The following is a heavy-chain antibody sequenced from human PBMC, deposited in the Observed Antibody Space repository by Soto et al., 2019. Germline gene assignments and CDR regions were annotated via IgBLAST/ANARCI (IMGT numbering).Heavy chain of an antibody. CDR2: IYHSGST. J-gene: IGHJ4*02. D-gene: IGHD4-4*01. Sequence: SETLSLTCAVSGYSISSGYYWGWIRQPPGKGLEWIGSIYHSGSTYYNPSLKSRVTISVDTSKNQFSLKLSSVTAADTAVYYCARKSPLPVTQGSVGLLDYCGQGTLVTVSS. V-gene: IGHV4-38-2*01. CDR1: GYSISSGYY. CDR3: ARKSPLPVTQGSVGLLDY.